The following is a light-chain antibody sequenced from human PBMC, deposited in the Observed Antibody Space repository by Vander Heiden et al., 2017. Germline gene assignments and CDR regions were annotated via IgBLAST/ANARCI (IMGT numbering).Light chain of an antibody. V-gene: IGLV3-21*01. Sequence: SSVLTQPPSVSVPPGKTARITCGGDVIGSKSVHWYQQKTGQAPVLVIYDNSGRPSGIPARFSWSNSGNTATLAINWVEAGDEADYYCQVWDSISDHQVFGGGTTLTVL. CDR1: VIGSKS. CDR3: QVWDSISDHQV. CDR2: DNS. J-gene: IGLJ3*02.